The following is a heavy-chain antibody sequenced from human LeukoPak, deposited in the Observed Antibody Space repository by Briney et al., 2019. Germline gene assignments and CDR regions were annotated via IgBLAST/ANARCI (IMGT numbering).Heavy chain of an antibody. J-gene: IGHJ4*02. CDR3: ARDPGYSGIDY. Sequence: SETLSHTCTVSGGSVNSGSHYWCWIRQPPGKGLEWIGYIYYSGSTNYNPSLKSRATMSLDTSKNQFSLNLNSVTAADTAVYYCARDPGYSGIDYWGQGTLVTVSS. D-gene: IGHD5-12*01. CDR2: IYYSGST. V-gene: IGHV4-61*01. CDR1: GGSVNSGSHY.